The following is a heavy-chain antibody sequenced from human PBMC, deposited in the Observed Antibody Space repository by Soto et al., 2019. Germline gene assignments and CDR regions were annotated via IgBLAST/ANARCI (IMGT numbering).Heavy chain of an antibody. V-gene: IGHV1-69*13. D-gene: IGHD6-13*01. CDR3: ARSPVAAAGPLSWFDP. Sequence: GSSVKVSGKASGGPFSSYAIHWVRQAPGQGLEWMGGIIPIFGTANYAQKFQGRVTITADESTSTAYMELSSLRSEDTAVYYCARSPVAAAGPLSWFDPWGQGTLVTASS. CDR2: IIPIFGTA. J-gene: IGHJ5*02. CDR1: GGPFSSYA.